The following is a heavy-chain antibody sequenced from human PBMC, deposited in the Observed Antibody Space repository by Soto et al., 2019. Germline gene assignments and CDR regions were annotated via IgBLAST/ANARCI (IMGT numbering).Heavy chain of an antibody. V-gene: IGHV3-23*01. J-gene: IGHJ6*02. CDR1: GFTFSSYA. D-gene: IGHD1-26*01. CDR2: ISGSGGNA. CDR3: AKDGASGSYPPYYYYGMDV. Sequence: EVQLLESGGGLVQPGGSLRLSCAASGFTFSSYAMSWVRQAPGKGLEWVSTISGSGGNAYYADSVKGRFSIPRDNSKNTLRLQMNSLRADDTAVYYCAKDGASGSYPPYYYYGMDVWGQGTTVTVSS.